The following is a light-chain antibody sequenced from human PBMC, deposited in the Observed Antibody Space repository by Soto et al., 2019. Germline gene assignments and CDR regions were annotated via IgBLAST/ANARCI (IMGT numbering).Light chain of an antibody. J-gene: IGKJ1*01. CDR3: QQYNTYPWT. V-gene: IGKV1-5*03. Sequence: IHMTQSPSTLSGSVGDRVTITCRSIETISSCLAWYQQKPGKAAKLLIYKASTLKSGVPSRFSGSGSGTEFILTISSLQQDDFASYYCQQYNTYPWTFGQGTKVDIK. CDR2: KAS. CDR1: ETISSC.